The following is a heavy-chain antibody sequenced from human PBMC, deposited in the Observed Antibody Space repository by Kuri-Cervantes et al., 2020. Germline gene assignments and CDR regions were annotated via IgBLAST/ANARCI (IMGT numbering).Heavy chain of an antibody. CDR2: IKSKTDGGTT. J-gene: IGHJ4*02. V-gene: IGHV3-15*01. D-gene: IGHD3-3*01. CDR1: GFTFSNAW. CDR3: ATLEGATG. Sequence: GESLKISCAASGFTFSNAWMSWVRQAPGKGLEWVGRIKSKTDGGTTDYAAPVKGRFTISRDDSKNTLYLQMNNLKIEDTAVYYCATLEGATGWGQGTQVTVSS.